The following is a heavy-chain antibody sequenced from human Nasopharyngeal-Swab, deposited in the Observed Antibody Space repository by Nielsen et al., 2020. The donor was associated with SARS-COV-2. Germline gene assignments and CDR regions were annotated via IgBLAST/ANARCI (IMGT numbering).Heavy chain of an antibody. V-gene: IGHV1-24*01. Sequence: ASVKASCKVSGYTLTELSMHWVRQAPGKGLEWMGGFDPEDGETIYAQKFQGRVTMTEDTSTDTAYMELSSLRSEDTAVYYCATEYNWNYGPRYFDLWGRGTLVTVSS. J-gene: IGHJ2*01. D-gene: IGHD1-7*01. CDR3: ATEYNWNYGPRYFDL. CDR2: FDPEDGET. CDR1: GYTLTELS.